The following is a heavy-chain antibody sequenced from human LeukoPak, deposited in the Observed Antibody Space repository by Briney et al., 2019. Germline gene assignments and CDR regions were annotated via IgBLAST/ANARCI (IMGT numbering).Heavy chain of an antibody. V-gene: IGHV3-21*03. D-gene: IGHD3-10*01. CDR1: GFTFNTYS. J-gene: IGHJ4*02. CDR3: VKDRGELQTNFDN. CDR2: IGTSTNYI. Sequence: PGGSLRLSCAASGFTFNTYSMTWVRQAPGKGLEWVSSIGTSTNYIYYADSVKGRFTISRDNSKNTLYLQMSSLRAEDTAVYYCVKDRGELQTNFDNWGQGTLVTISS.